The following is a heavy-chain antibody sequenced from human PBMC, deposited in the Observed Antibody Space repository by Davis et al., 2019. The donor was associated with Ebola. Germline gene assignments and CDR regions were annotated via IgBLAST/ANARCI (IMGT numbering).Heavy chain of an antibody. V-gene: IGHV4-61*09. CDR2: IYTSGST. CDR1: GGSISSGSYY. Sequence: PSETLSLTCTVSGGSISSGSYYWSWIRQPAGKGLEWIGHIYTSGSTNYNPSLKSRVTISVDTSKNQFSLKLSSVTAADTAVYYCARAAGRRYFDLWGRGTLVTVSS. CDR3: ARAAGRRYFDL. J-gene: IGHJ2*01.